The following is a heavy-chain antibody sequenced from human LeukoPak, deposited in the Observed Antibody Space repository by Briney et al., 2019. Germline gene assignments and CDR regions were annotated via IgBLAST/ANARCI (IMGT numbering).Heavy chain of an antibody. CDR3: ARDSGGWVAHHPDP. Sequence: SETLSLTCTVSGASMRSYYWSWIRQSPGKGLEWIGYIYYDGSTTYNPSLKSRVTISVDTSKNQFSLKLTSVTAADTAVYYCARDSGGWVAHHPDPGGQEFLVTVSS. CDR2: IYYDGST. V-gene: IGHV4-59*01. CDR1: GASMRSYY. J-gene: IGHJ5*02. D-gene: IGHD3-10*01.